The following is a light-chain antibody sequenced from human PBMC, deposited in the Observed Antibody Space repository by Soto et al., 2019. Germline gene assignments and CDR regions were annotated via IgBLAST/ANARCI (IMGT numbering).Light chain of an antibody. CDR2: GAS. V-gene: IGKV3-20*01. CDR3: QQYGSSPPLT. Sequence: EIVLTQSPGTLSLSPGERATLSCRASQSISSNYLAWYQQKPGQAPRLVIYGASSRATGIPDRFSGSGSGTDFTLTISSLEPEDFAVYYCQQYGSSPPLTFGGGTKVEIK. J-gene: IGKJ4*01. CDR1: QSISSNY.